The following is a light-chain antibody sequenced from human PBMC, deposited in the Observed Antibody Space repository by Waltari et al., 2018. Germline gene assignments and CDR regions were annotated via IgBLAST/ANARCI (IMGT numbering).Light chain of an antibody. CDR2: DTS. J-gene: IGKJ4*02. CDR3: QQRRDWPLT. Sequence: DIVLTQSPAILSLSPGERASLSCRASQSVTNYLAWYQQKPGQAPRLLIYDTSNRATGIPARCSCSGFGTDFTLTISSLEPEDFAVYYCQQRRDWPLTFGGGTKVEIK. CDR1: QSVTNY. V-gene: IGKV3-11*01.